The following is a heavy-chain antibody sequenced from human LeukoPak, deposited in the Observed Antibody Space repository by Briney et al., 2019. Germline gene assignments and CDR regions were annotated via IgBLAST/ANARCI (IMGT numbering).Heavy chain of an antibody. J-gene: IGHJ3*02. CDR2: IYYSGST. CDR1: GGSISSSSYY. CDR3: ARQTRKEIGAFDI. D-gene: IGHD2/OR15-2a*01. Sequence: PSETLSLTCTVSGGSISSSSYYWGWIRQPPGKGLEWIGSIYYSGSTYYNPSLKSRVTMSVDTSKNQFSLKLSSVTAADTAVYYCARQTRKEIGAFDIWGQGTMVTVSS. V-gene: IGHV4-39*01.